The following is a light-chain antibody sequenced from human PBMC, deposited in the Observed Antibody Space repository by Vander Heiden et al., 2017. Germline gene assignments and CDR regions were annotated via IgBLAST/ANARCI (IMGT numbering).Light chain of an antibody. CDR2: GDT. J-gene: IGLJ1*01. V-gene: IGLV3-21*02. CDR1: NIGSES. CDR3: QVWDSSSDHYV. Sequence: SLVLTQPPSASAAPGQTPGITGRGTNIGSESVNWYQQKPGQAPVLVVYGDTDRPSGIPERFSGSNSGNTATLTISRVEAGDAADYYCQVWDSSSDHYVFGGGTTVIVL.